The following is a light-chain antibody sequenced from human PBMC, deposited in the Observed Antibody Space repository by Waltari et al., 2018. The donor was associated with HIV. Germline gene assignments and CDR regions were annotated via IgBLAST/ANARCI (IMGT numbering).Light chain of an antibody. CDR3: CSYAGSSTYV. J-gene: IGLJ1*01. CDR1: SSDVGSYHL. CDR2: EVS. Sequence: QSALTQPASVSGSPGQSITISCTGTSSDVGSYHLVSWYQQHPGKAPKLMIYEVSKRPSGVSSRFSGSKSGNTASLTISGLQAEDEADYYCCSYAGSSTYVFGTGTKVTVL. V-gene: IGLV2-23*02.